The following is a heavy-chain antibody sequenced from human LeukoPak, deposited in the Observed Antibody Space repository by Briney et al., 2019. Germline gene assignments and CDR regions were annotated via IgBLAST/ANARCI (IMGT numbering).Heavy chain of an antibody. CDR2: IYYSGST. V-gene: IGHV4-39*07. J-gene: IGHJ4*02. D-gene: IGHD1-26*01. Sequence: PSETLSLTCTVSGGSISSSSYYWGWIRQPPGKGLEWIGSIYYSGSTNYNPSLKSRVTISVDTSKNQFSLKLSSVTAADTAVYYCARRSLGSYGWYFDYWGQGTLVTVSS. CDR1: GGSISSSSYY. CDR3: ARRSLGSYGWYFDY.